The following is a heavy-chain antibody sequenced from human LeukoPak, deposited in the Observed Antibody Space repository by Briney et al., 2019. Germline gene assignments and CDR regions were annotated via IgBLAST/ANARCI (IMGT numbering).Heavy chain of an antibody. CDR1: GYTFTSYD. Sequence: ASVKVSCKASGYTFTSYDINWVRQATGQGLEWMGWMNPNSGDTGYAQKFQGRVTMTRNTSISTAYMELSSLRSEDTAVYYCAARTGRYSTEYGMDVWGQGTTVTVSS. CDR3: AARTGRYSTEYGMDV. CDR2: MNPNSGDT. D-gene: IGHD3-10*01. J-gene: IGHJ6*02. V-gene: IGHV1-8*01.